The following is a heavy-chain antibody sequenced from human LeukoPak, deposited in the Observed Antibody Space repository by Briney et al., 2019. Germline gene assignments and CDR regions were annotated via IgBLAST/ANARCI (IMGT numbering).Heavy chain of an antibody. D-gene: IGHD6-19*01. V-gene: IGHV3-13*01. CDR1: GFTFSSYD. J-gene: IGHJ3*02. Sequence: GGSLRLSCAASGFTFSSYDMHWVRQATGKGLEWVSAIGTAGDTYYPGSVKGRFTISRENAKNSLYLQMNSLRAGDTAVYYCARGRVAVAATTVADAFDIWGQGTMVTVSS. CDR3: ARGRVAVAATTVADAFDI. CDR2: IGTAGDT.